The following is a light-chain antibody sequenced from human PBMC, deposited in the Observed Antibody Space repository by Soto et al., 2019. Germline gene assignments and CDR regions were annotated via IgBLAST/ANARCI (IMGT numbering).Light chain of an antibody. Sequence: EIQMTQSPSYVSASVGDRVTITCRASQDIGTWLAWYQQKPGRAPNFLIYSASTLLPGVPSRFSGSGSGTDFTLTISSLQPEDFATYYCQQANHFPLTFGGGTRVDVK. J-gene: IGKJ4*01. V-gene: IGKV1-12*01. CDR2: SAS. CDR3: QQANHFPLT. CDR1: QDIGTW.